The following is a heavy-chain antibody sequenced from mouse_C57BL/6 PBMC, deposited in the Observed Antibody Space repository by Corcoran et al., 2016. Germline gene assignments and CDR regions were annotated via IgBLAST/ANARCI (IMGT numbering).Heavy chain of an antibody. CDR1: GYSITSGYY. J-gene: IGHJ3*01. CDR2: ISYDGSN. V-gene: IGHV3-6*01. CDR3: ARELLFAY. Sequence: DVQLQESGPGLVKPSQSLSLTCSVTGYSITSGYYWNWIRQFPGNKLEWMGYISYDGSNNYNPSLKNRISITRDTSKNHFFLKLNSVTTEDTATYYCARELLFAYWGQGTLVTVSA.